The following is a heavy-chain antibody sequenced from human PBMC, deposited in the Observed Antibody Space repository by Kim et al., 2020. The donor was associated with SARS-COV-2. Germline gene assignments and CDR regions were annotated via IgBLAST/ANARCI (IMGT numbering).Heavy chain of an antibody. Sequence: SETLSLTCSSPGGSISSTPYYWAWFRQPPGKGLEWIGSAYYGGTTYYNVSIKTRVTISLDTSTKQCSLRLTSVTAADTAMYFCSAAPITTRAWGWGQGTLVSVSS. CDR2: AYYGGTT. CDR3: SAAPITTRAWG. V-gene: IGHV4-39*01. CDR1: GGSISSTPYY. D-gene: IGHD3-22*01. J-gene: IGHJ4*02.